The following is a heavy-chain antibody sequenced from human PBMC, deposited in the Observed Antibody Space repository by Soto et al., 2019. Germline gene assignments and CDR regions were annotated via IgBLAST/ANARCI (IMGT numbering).Heavy chain of an antibody. CDR2: ISYDGSNK. J-gene: IGHJ5*02. Sequence: QVQLVESGGGVVQPGRSLRLSCAASGFTFSSYGMHWVRQAPGKGLEWVAVISYDGSNKYYADSVKGRFTISRDISKNTLYLQMNSLRAEDTAVYYCAKEGYDYGDYGGGFDPWGQGTLVTVSS. CDR3: AKEGYDYGDYGGGFDP. D-gene: IGHD4-17*01. V-gene: IGHV3-30*18. CDR1: GFTFSSYG.